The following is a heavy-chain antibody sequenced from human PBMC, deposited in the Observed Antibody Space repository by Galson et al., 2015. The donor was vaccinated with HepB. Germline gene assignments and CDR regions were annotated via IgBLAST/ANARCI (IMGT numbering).Heavy chain of an antibody. J-gene: IGHJ4*02. CDR3: VIAAADY. V-gene: IGHV3-7*01. Sequence: SLRLSCAASRITFTNYWMSWVRQAPGKGLEWVANIKQDGSEKYYVDSVKGRFTISRDAAKNSVYLQMNSLRVEDMAVYHCVIAAADYWGQGALVTVSS. D-gene: IGHD6-25*01. CDR2: IKQDGSEK. CDR1: RITFTNYW.